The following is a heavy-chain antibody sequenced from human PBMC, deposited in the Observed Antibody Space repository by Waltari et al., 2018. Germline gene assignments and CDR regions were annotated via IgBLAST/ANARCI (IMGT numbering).Heavy chain of an antibody. CDR2: GTYDGSYK. Sequence: QVQLVESGGGVVQPGRPLRLSCAASGFTFRHYAMHWVRQAPGKGLEWVAVGTYDGSYKYYADSVQGRFTISRDNSKNTLFLEMSSPRPDDTAVYYCASPGGEGANFWGQGTLLTVSS. J-gene: IGHJ4*02. D-gene: IGHD3-10*01. CDR3: ASPGGEGANF. CDR1: GFTFRHYA. V-gene: IGHV3-30*04.